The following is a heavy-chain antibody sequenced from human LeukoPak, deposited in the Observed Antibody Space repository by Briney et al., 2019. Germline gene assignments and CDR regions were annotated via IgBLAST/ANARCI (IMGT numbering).Heavy chain of an antibody. CDR3: ARDRLRMDDSSGYSLLDGMDV. J-gene: IGHJ6*02. CDR1: GGSISTYY. V-gene: IGHV4-59*01. Sequence: SSETLSLTCTVSGGSISTYYWTWIRQPPGKGLEWIGYIYYSGRSSYNPALNSRVTILIDTSKKQFSLKLSSVTAADTAVYYCARDRLRMDDSSGYSLLDGMDVWGQGTTVTVSS. CDR2: IYYSGRS. D-gene: IGHD3-22*01.